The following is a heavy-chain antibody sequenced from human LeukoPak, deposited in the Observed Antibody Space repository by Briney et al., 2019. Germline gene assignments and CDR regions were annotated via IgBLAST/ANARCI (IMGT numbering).Heavy chain of an antibody. Sequence: GGSLRLSCAASGFTFSSSEMSWVRQALGKGLEWVSYISTTGNTKYYADSVQGRFTASRDNGQSLLFLQMNSLRAGDTAIYYCARVFVSGYDVLTGYFRAFDYWGQGALVTVSS. J-gene: IGHJ4*02. D-gene: IGHD3-9*01. V-gene: IGHV3-48*03. CDR3: ARVFVSGYDVLTGYFRAFDY. CDR1: GFTFSSSE. CDR2: ISTTGNTK.